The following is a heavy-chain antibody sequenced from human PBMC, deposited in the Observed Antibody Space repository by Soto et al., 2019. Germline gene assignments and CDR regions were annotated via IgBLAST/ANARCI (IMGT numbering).Heavy chain of an antibody. D-gene: IGHD3-22*01. CDR3: AREGYSSGYYYYYGMDV. V-gene: IGHV4-39*07. Sequence: SETLSLTCAVSGGSISSGGYYWGWIRQPPGKGLEWIGSIYYSGSTNYNPSLKSRVTISVDTSKNQFSLKLSSVTAADTAVYYCAREGYSSGYYYYYGMDVWGQGTTVTVSS. CDR1: GGSISSGGYY. CDR2: IYYSGST. J-gene: IGHJ6*02.